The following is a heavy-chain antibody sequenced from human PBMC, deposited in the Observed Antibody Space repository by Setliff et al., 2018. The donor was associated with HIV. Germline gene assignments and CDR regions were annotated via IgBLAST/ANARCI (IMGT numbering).Heavy chain of an antibody. CDR1: DDSFSNYD. Sequence: SETLSLTCVVSDDSFSNYDWTWIRQPPGKALQWIGYISSSGTTNYNPSLRSRVTISIETSNTHFSLWLRGVTAADTATYFCARLGRAIDDGGSSLRLDFWGQGMLVTVSS. CDR3: ARLGRAIDDGGSSLRLDF. D-gene: IGHD2-15*01. J-gene: IGHJ4*02. V-gene: IGHV4-4*09. CDR2: ISSSGTT.